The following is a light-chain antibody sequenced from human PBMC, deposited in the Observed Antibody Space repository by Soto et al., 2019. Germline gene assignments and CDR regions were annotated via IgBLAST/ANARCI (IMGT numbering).Light chain of an antibody. Sequence: DIPMTQSPSTLSASVGDRVTITCRASQTISSWLAWHQQESGRAPKLLIYDASSLEGGVPSRFSGSGSGTEFTLTISSLQADDFATYYCQQYSAYPYTFGQGTKVEI. CDR1: QTISSW. CDR3: QQYSAYPYT. CDR2: DAS. J-gene: IGKJ2*01. V-gene: IGKV1-5*01.